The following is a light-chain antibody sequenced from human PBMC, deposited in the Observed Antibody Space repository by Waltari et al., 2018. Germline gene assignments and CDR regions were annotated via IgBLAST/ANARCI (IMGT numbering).Light chain of an antibody. CDR2: EGT. Sequence: TQPASVSGSPGQSINISCTGTTSDAVTYNLVSWYQHHPDKAPKLMIYEGTKRPSGVSNRFSASKSGNTASLTISGLQAEDEADYYCCSYAGNNIWMFGGGTKLTVL. J-gene: IGLJ3*02. CDR3: CSYAGNNIWM. V-gene: IGLV2-23*01. CDR1: TSDAVTYNL.